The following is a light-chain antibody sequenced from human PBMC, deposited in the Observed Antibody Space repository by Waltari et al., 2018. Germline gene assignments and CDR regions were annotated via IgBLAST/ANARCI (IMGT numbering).Light chain of an antibody. J-gene: IGLJ2*01. V-gene: IGLV2-23*01. Sequence: QSALTQPASVSGSPGQSITISCTGSSTDLGSSTLVSWYQHHPDKAPKLILYEATARPYGISHRFFGSKSGNTASLTISTLQAEDEADYYCFSYADGRSLVFGGGTKLTVL. CDR3: FSYADGRSLV. CDR1: STDLGSSTL. CDR2: EAT.